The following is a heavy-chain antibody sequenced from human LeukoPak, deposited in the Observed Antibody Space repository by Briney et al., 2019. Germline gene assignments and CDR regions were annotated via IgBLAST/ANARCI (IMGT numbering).Heavy chain of an antibody. CDR2: INPGDGST. Sequence: ASVKVSCRASGGTFSSYAISWVRQAPGQGLEWMGIINPGDGSTNYARKFQGRVTMTRDTSASTVYMEVSSLTSEDTAVYYCTKVGQLVFNFWGQGTLVTVSS. CDR3: TKVGQLVFNF. CDR1: GGTFSSYA. J-gene: IGHJ4*02. D-gene: IGHD6-6*01. V-gene: IGHV1-46*03.